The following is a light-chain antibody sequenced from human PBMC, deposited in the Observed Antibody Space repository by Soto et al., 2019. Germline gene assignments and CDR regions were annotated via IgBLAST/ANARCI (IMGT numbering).Light chain of an antibody. CDR1: QSVSSTY. CDR2: GAS. V-gene: IGKV3-15*01. CDR3: QQYNDWPT. J-gene: IGKJ1*01. Sequence: EIVLTPSPGTLSLSPGERATLYCRASQSVSSTYLIWYQQKPGQAPRLLIYGASTRATGIPARFSGSGSGTEFTLTISSLQSEDFAVYYCQQYNDWPTFGQGTKVDI.